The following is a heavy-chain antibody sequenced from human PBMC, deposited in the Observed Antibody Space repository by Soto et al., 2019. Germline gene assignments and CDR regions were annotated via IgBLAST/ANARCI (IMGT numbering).Heavy chain of an antibody. D-gene: IGHD3-22*01. V-gene: IGHV1-18*01. CDR3: ARGGYYDSSGSRNYHYYGMNV. CDR2: ISPYSDDT. Sequence: ASVKVSCKASGYYYNSYGITWVRQAHGQGLEWLGWISPYSDDTKYAQKLQGRVTVTMDRSSRTVYMDLRSLRSNDTAIYYCARGGYYDSSGSRNYHYYGMNVWGQGTTVTVSS. J-gene: IGHJ6*02. CDR1: GYYYNSYG.